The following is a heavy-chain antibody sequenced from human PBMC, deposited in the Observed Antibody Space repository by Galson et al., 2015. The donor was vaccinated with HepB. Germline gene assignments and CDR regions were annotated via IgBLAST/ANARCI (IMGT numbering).Heavy chain of an antibody. J-gene: IGHJ6*02. CDR1: GFTFSSYA. V-gene: IGHV3-30*04. D-gene: IGHD2-15*01. CDR3: GRDLSGGSEYFYYGMDV. Sequence: LRLSCAASGFTFSSYAMHWVRQAPGKGLEWVAVIAYDGRNKYYADSVKGRFTISRDNSKNSVYLQMNSLRNEDTAVYYCGRDLSGGSEYFYYGMDVWGQGTTVTVAS. CDR2: IAYDGRNK.